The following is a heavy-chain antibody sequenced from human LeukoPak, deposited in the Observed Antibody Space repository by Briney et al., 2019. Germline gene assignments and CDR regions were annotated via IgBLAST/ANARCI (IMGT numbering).Heavy chain of an antibody. D-gene: IGHD1-14*01. CDR3: ARPATGFSRGWFDP. CDR1: GGSISSSSYY. J-gene: IGHJ5*02. CDR2: IYYSGST. Sequence: SETLSLTCTVSGGSISSSSYYWGWIRRPPGKGLEWIGSIYYSGSTYYNPSLKSRVTISVDTSKNQFSLKLSSVTAADTAVYYCARPATGFSRGWFDPWGQGALVTVSS. V-gene: IGHV4-39*01.